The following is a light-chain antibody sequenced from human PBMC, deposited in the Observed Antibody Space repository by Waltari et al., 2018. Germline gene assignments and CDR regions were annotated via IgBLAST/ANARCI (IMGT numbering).Light chain of an antibody. V-gene: IGLV4-69*01. CDR2: INSDGSH. J-gene: IGLJ3*02. Sequence: QLVLTQSPSASASLGAPVKLTCTQDSGHSTNVIAWLQQQPEKGPRYLMKINSDGSHVTGDAIPDRFSGSGAGAERYRTLSSLQAEDEADYYCQNGGHGTWVFGGGTKLTVL. CDR3: QNGGHGTWV. CDR1: SGHSTNV.